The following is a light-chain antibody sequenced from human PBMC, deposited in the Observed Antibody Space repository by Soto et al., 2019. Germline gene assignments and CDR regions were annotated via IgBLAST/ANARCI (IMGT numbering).Light chain of an antibody. CDR1: QSVSID. V-gene: IGKV3-15*01. Sequence: EVVMRQSPATLSFSPGEGATLSCRASQSVSIDLAWYQQTTGQAPRLLIYGESTRATGIPARFSGSASGTELNLTISSLQSEDFTVYYCQKYNKWPLTCGQGTKVDIK. CDR3: QKYNKWPLT. CDR2: GES. J-gene: IGKJ1*01.